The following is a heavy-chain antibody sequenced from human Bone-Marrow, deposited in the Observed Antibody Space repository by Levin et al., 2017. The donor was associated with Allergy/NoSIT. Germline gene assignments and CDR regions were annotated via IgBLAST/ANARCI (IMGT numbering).Heavy chain of an antibody. V-gene: IGHV1-2*02. CDR2: INPKTGGT. J-gene: IGHJ4*02. CDR3: AKASQWLMPDY. CDR1: GYIFSDYY. D-gene: IGHD6-19*01. Sequence: ASVKVSCQASGYIFSDYYIHWIRQARGQGLEWLGWINPKTGGTNYAQRFQGRVTMDTSFNTAYLDLTGLRPDDTAVYFCAKASQWLMPDYWGQGTVVTVSS.